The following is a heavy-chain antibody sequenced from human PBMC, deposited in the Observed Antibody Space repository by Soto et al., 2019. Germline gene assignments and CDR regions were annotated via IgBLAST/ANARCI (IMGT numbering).Heavy chain of an antibody. J-gene: IGHJ6*02. Sequence: GGSLRLSCAASGFTVSSNYMSWVRQAPGKGLEWVSVISSGGSTYYADSVKGRFTISRDNSKNTLYLQMNSLRAEDTAVYFCARGSHYLYGMDVWGPGTTVTVSS. V-gene: IGHV3-66*01. CDR1: GFTVSSNY. CDR2: ISSGGST. CDR3: ARGSHYLYGMDV.